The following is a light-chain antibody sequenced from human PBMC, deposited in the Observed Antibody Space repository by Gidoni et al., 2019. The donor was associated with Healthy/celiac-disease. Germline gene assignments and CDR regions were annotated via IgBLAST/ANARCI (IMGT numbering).Light chain of an antibody. CDR3: QQYYSTPPIT. J-gene: IGKJ5*01. CDR2: WAS. CDR1: QCVLYSSNTKNY. V-gene: IGKV4-1*01. Sequence: DIVMTQSPDSLAVSLGERATINCKSSQCVLYSSNTKNYLAWYQQKPGQPPKLLIYWASTRESGVPDRFSGSGSGTDFTLTISSLQAEDVAVYYCQQYYSTPPITFGQGTRLEIK.